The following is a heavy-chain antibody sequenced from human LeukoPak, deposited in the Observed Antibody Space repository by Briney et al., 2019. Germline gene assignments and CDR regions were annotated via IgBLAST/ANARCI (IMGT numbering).Heavy chain of an antibody. Sequence: AGGSLRLSCAASGFTFDDYAMHWVRQAPGKGLEWVSGISWNSGSIGYADSVKGRFTISRDSAKNSLYLQMNSLRAEDTDVYYCVRDLILVWTPGDDFDYWGQGTLVTVSS. CDR2: ISWNSGSI. J-gene: IGHJ4*02. D-gene: IGHD2-8*01. CDR1: GFTFDDYA. CDR3: VRDLILVWTPGDDFDY. V-gene: IGHV3-9*01.